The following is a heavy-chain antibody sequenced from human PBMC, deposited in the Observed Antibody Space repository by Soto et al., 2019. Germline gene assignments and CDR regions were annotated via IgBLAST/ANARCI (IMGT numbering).Heavy chain of an antibody. Sequence: SVKVSCKASGGTFSSYAISWVRQAPGQGLEWMGGIIPIFGTANYAQKFQGRVTITADKSTSTAYMELSSLRSEDTAVYYCAREMSDYDILTGYYNNWFDPWGQGTLFTVSS. CDR3: AREMSDYDILTGYYNNWFDP. CDR1: GGTFSSYA. J-gene: IGHJ5*02. CDR2: IIPIFGTA. V-gene: IGHV1-69*06. D-gene: IGHD3-9*01.